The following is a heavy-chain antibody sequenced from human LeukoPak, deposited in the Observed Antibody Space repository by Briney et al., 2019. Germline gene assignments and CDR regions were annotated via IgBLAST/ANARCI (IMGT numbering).Heavy chain of an antibody. D-gene: IGHD5-18*01. CDR3: ARDARLIGAMATGAFDI. CDR1: GFTFSSYG. J-gene: IGHJ3*02. V-gene: IGHV3-30*02. Sequence: EGSLRLSCAASGFTFSSYGMHWVRQAPGKGLEWVAFIRYDGSNKYYADSVKGRFTISRDNSKNTLYLQMNSLRAEDTAVYYCARDARLIGAMATGAFDIWGQGTMVTVSS. CDR2: IRYDGSNK.